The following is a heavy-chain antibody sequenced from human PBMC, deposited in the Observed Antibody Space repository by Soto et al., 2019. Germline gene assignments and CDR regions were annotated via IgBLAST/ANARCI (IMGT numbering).Heavy chain of an antibody. Sequence: GGSLRLSCAASGFTFSSYWMHWVRQAPGKGLVWVSRINSDGSSTSYADSVKGRFTISRDNAKNTLYLQMNSLRAEDTAVYYCARDPAHSSWWADYYYGMDVWGQGTTVTVSS. V-gene: IGHV3-74*01. CDR3: ARDPAHSSWWADYYYGMDV. CDR2: INSDGSST. D-gene: IGHD6-13*01. CDR1: GFTFSSYW. J-gene: IGHJ6*02.